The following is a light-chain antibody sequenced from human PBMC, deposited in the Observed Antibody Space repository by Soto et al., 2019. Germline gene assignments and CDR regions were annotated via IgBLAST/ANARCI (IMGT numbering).Light chain of an antibody. V-gene: IGKV4-1*01. CDR3: QQYYSTPIT. J-gene: IGKJ5*01. Sequence: DIVMTQSPYSLAVSLGERATINCKSSQIVLYSSNNKNYLAWYQQKPGQPPKLLIYWASTRESGVPDRFSGSGSGTDFTLTISSLQAEDVAVYYCQQYYSTPITFGQGTRLEIK. CDR1: QIVLYSSNNKNY. CDR2: WAS.